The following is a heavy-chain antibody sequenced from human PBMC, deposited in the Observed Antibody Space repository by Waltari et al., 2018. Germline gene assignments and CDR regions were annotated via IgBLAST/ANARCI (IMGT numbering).Heavy chain of an antibody. Sequence: QVQLVQSGAEVKKPGASVKVSCKVSGSTRTDLSMHGVRQAPGTGLEWMGGFEPEDGETIYAQKFQSRVTMTEDTSTDTAYMALSSLRSEDTAVYYCATGSYDFWGWGQGTLVTVSS. D-gene: IGHD3-3*01. CDR1: GSTRTDLS. J-gene: IGHJ4*02. CDR2: FEPEDGET. CDR3: ATGSYDFWG. V-gene: IGHV1-24*01.